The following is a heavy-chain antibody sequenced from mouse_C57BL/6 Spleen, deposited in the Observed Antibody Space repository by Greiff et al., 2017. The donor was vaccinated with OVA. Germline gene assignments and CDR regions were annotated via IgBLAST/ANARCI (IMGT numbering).Heavy chain of an antibody. D-gene: IGHD1-1*01. V-gene: IGHV1-26*01. CDR2: INPNNGGT. Sequence: EVQLQQSGPELVKPGASVKISCKASGYTFTDYYMNWVKQSHGKSLEWIGDINPNNGGTSYNQKFKGKATLTVDKSSSTAYMELRSLTSEDSAVYYCARTTRYAMDYWGQGPSVTVSS. CDR1: GYTFTDYY. CDR3: ARTTRYAMDY. J-gene: IGHJ4*01.